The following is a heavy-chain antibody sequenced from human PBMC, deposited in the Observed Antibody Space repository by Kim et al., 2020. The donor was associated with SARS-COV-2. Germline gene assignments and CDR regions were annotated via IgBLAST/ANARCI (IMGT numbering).Heavy chain of an antibody. Sequence: VESMKGRFTSSGDNAKNALYLLMNSLRVEDTAVYYCARGGYSNFDFWGQGTLVTVSS. J-gene: IGHJ4*02. V-gene: IGHV3-7*01. D-gene: IGHD2-21*01. CDR3: ARGGYSNFDF.